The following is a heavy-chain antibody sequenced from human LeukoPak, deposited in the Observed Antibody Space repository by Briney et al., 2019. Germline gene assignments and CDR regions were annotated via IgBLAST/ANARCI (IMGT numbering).Heavy chain of an antibody. CDR1: GYTFTSYD. D-gene: IGHD3-22*01. CDR3: AREEGSSYYDSSGPSLNWFDP. CDR2: INPSGGST. J-gene: IGHJ5*02. Sequence: ASVKVSCKASGYTFTSYDINWVRQAPGQGLEWMGIINPSGGSTSYAQKFQGRVTMTRDMSTSTVYMELSSLRSEDTAVYYCAREEGSSYYDSSGPSLNWFDPWGQGTLVTVSS. V-gene: IGHV1-46*01.